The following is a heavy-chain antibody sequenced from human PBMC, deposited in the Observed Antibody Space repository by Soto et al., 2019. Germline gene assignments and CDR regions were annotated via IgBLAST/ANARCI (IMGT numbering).Heavy chain of an antibody. D-gene: IGHD5-12*01. J-gene: IGHJ4*02. CDR1: GYTFTGYY. Sequence: ASVKVSCKASGYTFTGYYIHWVRQAPGQGLEWMGWINPNNGDTNYAQKFQGRVSMTRDTSTSTAYMELSSLRFDDTAVYYCARHSGYDYVFDYWGQGTLVIVSS. V-gene: IGHV1-2*02. CDR3: ARHSGYDYVFDY. CDR2: INPNNGDT.